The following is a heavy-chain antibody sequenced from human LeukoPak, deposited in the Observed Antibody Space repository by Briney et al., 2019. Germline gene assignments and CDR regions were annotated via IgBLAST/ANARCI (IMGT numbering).Heavy chain of an antibody. CDR3: AKTYYDFWSGYQDYYYYYMDV. D-gene: IGHD3-3*01. J-gene: IGHJ6*03. CDR2: INPNSGGT. Sequence: ASVKVSCKASGYTFTCYYMHWVRQAPGQGLEWVGWINPNSGGTNYAQKFQGRVTMTRDTSISTAYMELSRLRSDDTAVYYCAKTYYDFWSGYQDYYYYYMDVWGKGTTVTVSS. CDR1: GYTFTCYY. V-gene: IGHV1-2*02.